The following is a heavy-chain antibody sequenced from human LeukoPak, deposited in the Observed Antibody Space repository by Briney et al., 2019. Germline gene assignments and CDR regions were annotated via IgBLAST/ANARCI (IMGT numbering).Heavy chain of an antibody. D-gene: IGHD6-13*01. CDR3: ARRLSIAAAAFDY. CDR1: GYTFTSYG. J-gene: IGHJ4*02. V-gene: IGHV1-69*13. CDR2: IIPIFGTA. Sequence: SVKVSCKASGYTFTSYGISWVRQAPGHGLEWMGGIIPIFGTANYAQKFQGRVTITADESTSTAYMELSSLRSEDTAVYYCARRLSIAAAAFDYWGQGTLVTVSS.